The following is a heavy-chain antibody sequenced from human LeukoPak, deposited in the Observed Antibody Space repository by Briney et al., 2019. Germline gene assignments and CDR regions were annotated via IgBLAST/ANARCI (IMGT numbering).Heavy chain of an antibody. CDR2: MNPNSGNT. CDR3: ARGLDYDFRSGYFRLRAYFDY. Sequence: GGSVKVSCKASGYTFTSYDINWVRQATGQGLEWMGWMNPNSGNTGYAQKFQGRVTMTRNTSISTAYMELSSLRSEDTAVYYCARGLDYDFRSGYFRLRAYFDYWGQGTLVTVSS. J-gene: IGHJ4*02. V-gene: IGHV1-8*01. CDR1: GYTFTSYD. D-gene: IGHD3-3*01.